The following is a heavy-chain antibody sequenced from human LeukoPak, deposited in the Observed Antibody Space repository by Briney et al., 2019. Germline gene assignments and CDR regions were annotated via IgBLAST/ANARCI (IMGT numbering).Heavy chain of an antibody. CDR3: AREASSSWSVSPRDPYYFDY. CDR1: GGSISSSSYY. CDR2: IYYSGST. J-gene: IGHJ4*02. D-gene: IGHD6-13*01. V-gene: IGHV4-39*02. Sequence: SETLSLTCTVSGGSISSSSYYWGWIRQPPGKGLEWIGSIYYSGSTYYNPSLKSRVTISVDTSKNQFSLKLSSVTAADTAVYYCAREASSSWSVSPRDPYYFDYWGQGTLVTVSS.